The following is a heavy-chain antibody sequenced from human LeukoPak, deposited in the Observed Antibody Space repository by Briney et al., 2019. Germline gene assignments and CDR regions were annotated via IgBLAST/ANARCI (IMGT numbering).Heavy chain of an antibody. V-gene: IGHV1-18*01. J-gene: IGHJ4*02. Sequence: ASVKVSCKASGYTFTTYGISWVRQAPGQGLEWMGWSSPYNGNTNYAQKLRGRVTMTTDTSTSTAYMELRSLRSDDTAVYYCARQSTRLFNTGSYYPPPAYDYWGQGTLVIVSS. CDR1: GYTFTTYG. CDR3: ARQSTRLFNTGSYYPPPAYDY. D-gene: IGHD1-26*01. CDR2: SSPYNGNT.